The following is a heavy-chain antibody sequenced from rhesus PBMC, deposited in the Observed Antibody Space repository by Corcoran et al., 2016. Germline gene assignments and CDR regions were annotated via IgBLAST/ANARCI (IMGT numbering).Heavy chain of an antibody. CDR2: ISGKGSST. CDR1: GGSISSNY. CDR3: ARVEYGTSYDY. J-gene: IGHJ4*01. D-gene: IGHD4-29*01. Sequence: QVQLQESGPGLVKPLETLSLTCAVSGGSISSNYWSWIRQPPGKGLEWIGYISGKGSSTTYNPSLQGRVTLSVDTSKNQFSLKLSSVTAADTAVYYCARVEYGTSYDYWGQGVLVTVSS. V-gene: IGHV4S11*01.